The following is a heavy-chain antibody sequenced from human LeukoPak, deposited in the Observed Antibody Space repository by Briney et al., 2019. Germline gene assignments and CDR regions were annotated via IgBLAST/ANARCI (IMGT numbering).Heavy chain of an antibody. CDR3: ARGALGYCSGGSCYSVYYYYYGMDV. CDR1: GGSISSYY. V-gene: IGHV4-4*07. J-gene: IGHJ6*02. CDR2: IYTSGST. D-gene: IGHD2-15*01. Sequence: SETLSLTCTVSGGSISSYYWSWIRQPAGKGLEWIGRIYTSGSTNYNPSLKSRVTMSVDTSKNQFSLKLSSVTAADTAVYYCARGALGYCSGGSCYSVYYYYYGMDVWGQGTTVTVSS.